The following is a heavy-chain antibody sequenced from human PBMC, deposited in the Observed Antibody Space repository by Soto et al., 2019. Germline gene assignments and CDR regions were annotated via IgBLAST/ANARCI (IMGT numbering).Heavy chain of an antibody. V-gene: IGHV4-4*02. CDR1: GVSMTTSNW. J-gene: IGHJ4*02. CDR2: IYHSGST. D-gene: IGHD6-13*01. CDR3: VTFPRSFYSAPADY. Sequence: QVQLQESDPGLVKPSGTLSLTCSVSGVSMTTSNWWSWVRQPPGKGLEWIGEIYHSGSTNYNPSLKSRVTISIDKSKTQFSLSLSSVTAADTAVYYCVTFPRSFYSAPADYWGQGAVVAVSS.